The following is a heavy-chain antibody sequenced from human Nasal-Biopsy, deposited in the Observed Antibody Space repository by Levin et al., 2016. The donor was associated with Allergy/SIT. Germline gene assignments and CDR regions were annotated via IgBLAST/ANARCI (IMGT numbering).Heavy chain of an antibody. V-gene: IGHV4-4*02. D-gene: IGHD2-15*01. CDR1: GVSFSSNKW. CDR3: ATTGTICSGGTCYAPY. J-gene: IGHJ4*02. CDR2: IYHSGTT. Sequence: SETLSLTCAVSGVSFSSNKWWSWVRQPPGKGLEWIGEIYHSGTTNYSPSLKSRVSISLDKSANQFSLKLSSVTAADTAMYYCATTGTICSGGTCYAPYWGQGILVTVSS.